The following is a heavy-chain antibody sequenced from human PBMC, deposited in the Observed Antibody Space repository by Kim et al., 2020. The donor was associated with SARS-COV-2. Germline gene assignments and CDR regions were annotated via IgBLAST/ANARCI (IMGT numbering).Heavy chain of an antibody. CDR3: SRQMTGTAGLDP. CDR2: IRSKTDNYAT. CDR1: GFSSSGSV. V-gene: IGHV3-73*01. Sequence: GGSLRLSCAASGFSSSGSVLHWVRQASGKGLEWVGRIRSKTDNYATSYAASVKGRFTISRDDSKSTAYLQMNSLKIEDTAVYFCSRQMTGTAGLDPWGQG. D-gene: IGHD2-8*02. J-gene: IGHJ5*02.